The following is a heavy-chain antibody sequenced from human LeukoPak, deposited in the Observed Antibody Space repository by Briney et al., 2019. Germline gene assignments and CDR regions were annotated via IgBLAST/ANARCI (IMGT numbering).Heavy chain of an antibody. CDR1: GYTLTELS. D-gene: IGHD5-24*01. Sequence: ASVKVSCKVPGYTLTELSMRWVRQAPGKGLEWMGGFDPEDGETIYAQKFQGRVTMTEDTSTDTAYMELSSLRSEDTAVYYCATPRWGFNRGAVLFDYWGQGTLVTVSS. CDR2: FDPEDGET. V-gene: IGHV1-24*01. J-gene: IGHJ4*02. CDR3: ATPRWGFNRGAVLFDY.